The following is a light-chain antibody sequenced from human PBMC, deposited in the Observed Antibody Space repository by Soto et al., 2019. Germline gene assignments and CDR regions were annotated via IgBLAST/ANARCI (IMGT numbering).Light chain of an antibody. CDR2: LNSDGRH. J-gene: IGLJ3*02. CDR1: SGHSTYA. CDR3: QTWGTGIQV. V-gene: IGLV4-69*01. Sequence: QLVLTQSPSASAPLGASVKLTCTLSSGHSTYAIAWHQHLPEKGPRYLMKLNSDGRHSKGDGIPDRFSGSSSGAERYLTISSLQSEDEADYYCQTWGTGIQVFGGGTKLTVL.